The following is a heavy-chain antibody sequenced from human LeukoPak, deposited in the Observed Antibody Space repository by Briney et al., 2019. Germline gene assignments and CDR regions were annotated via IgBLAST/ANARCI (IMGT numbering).Heavy chain of an antibody. CDR2: IGTAGDT. CDR3: ATQLSRISGRHWYFDL. CDR1: GFTFSSYG. J-gene: IGHJ2*01. D-gene: IGHD1-1*01. V-gene: IGHV3-13*01. Sequence: GGSLRLSCAASGFTFSSYGMHWVRQATGKGLEWVSAIGTAGDTYYPGSVKGRFTISRENAKNSLYLQMNSLRAGDTAVYYCATQLSRISGRHWYFDLWGRGTLVTVSS.